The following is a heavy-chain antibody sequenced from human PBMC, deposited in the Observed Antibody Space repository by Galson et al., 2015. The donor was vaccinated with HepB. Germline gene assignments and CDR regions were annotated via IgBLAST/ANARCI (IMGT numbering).Heavy chain of an antibody. Sequence: SLRLSCAASGFTFSSYSMNWVRQAPGKGLEWVSSISSSSSYIYYADSVKGRFTISRDNAKNSLYLQMNSLRAEDTAVYYCARDSTPHKWEPTPFDYWGQGTLVTVSS. CDR1: GFTFSSYS. CDR3: ARDSTPHKWEPTPFDY. V-gene: IGHV3-21*01. J-gene: IGHJ4*02. D-gene: IGHD1-26*01. CDR2: ISSSSSYI.